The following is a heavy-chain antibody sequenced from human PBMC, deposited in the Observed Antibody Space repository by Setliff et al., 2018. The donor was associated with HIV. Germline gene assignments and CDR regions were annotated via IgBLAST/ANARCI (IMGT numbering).Heavy chain of an antibody. CDR2: ISAYNGNT. CDR1: GYTSTSYG. J-gene: IGHJ4*02. V-gene: IGHV1-18*01. CDR3: AREKKDFWLTGGYYGSGRPDY. Sequence: ASVKVSCKASGYTSTSYGISWVRQAPGQGLEWVGWISAYNGNTNHAQKLQGRVTMTTDTSTSTAYMELRSLRSDDTAVYYCAREKKDFWLTGGYYGSGRPDYWGQGTLVTVSS. D-gene: IGHD3-10*01.